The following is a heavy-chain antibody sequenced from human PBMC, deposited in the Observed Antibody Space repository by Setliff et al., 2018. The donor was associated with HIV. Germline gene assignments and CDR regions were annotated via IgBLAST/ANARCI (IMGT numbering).Heavy chain of an antibody. CDR2: IHPYTGDT. D-gene: IGHD1-1*01. V-gene: IGHV1-18*01. J-gene: IGHJ3*02. Sequence: ASVKVSCKAFGYAFSSYGINWLRQAPGQGLEWMGWIHPYTGDTDQGQKVQGRLTMTTDTSTNTAYMELTSLRSDDTAVYFCAREPPEVTTTTHKLDIWGQGTLVTVSS. CDR3: AREPPEVTTTTHKLDI. CDR1: GYAFSSYG.